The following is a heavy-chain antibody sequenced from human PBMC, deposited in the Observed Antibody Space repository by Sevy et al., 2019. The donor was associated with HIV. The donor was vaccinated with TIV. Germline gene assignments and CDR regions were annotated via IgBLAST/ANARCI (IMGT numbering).Heavy chain of an antibody. CDR2: IGRNTGFI. CDR1: GFTVDDYA. J-gene: IGHJ6*03. Sequence: GGSLRLSCAASGFTVDDYAMHWVRQAPGKGLEWVSGIGRNTGFIGYADSVMGRFTISRDNAKNCLYLQMNSLRAEDTALYYCVKDMDPRYVYYYMDVWGKGTTVTVSS. CDR3: VKDMDPRYVYYYMDV. D-gene: IGHD5-12*01. V-gene: IGHV3-9*01.